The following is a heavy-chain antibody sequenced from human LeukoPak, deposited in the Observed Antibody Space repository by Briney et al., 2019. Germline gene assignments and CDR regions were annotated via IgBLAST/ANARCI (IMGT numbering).Heavy chain of an antibody. Sequence: SETLSLTCTVSGGSISSYYWSWIRQPPGKGLEWIGYIYYSGSTNYNPSLKSRVTISVDTSKNQFSLKLSSVTAADTAVYYCASFRWFGEAYFDYWGQGTLVTVSS. D-gene: IGHD3-10*01. CDR1: GGSISSYY. J-gene: IGHJ4*02. CDR3: ASFRWFGEAYFDY. V-gene: IGHV4-59*12. CDR2: IYYSGST.